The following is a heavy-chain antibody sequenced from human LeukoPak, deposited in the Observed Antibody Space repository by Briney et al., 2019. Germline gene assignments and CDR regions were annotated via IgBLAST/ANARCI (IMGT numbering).Heavy chain of an antibody. Sequence: GGSLRLSCAASGFTFSSYSMNWVRQAPGKGLEWVSSISSSSSYIYYADSVKGRFTISRDNAKNSLYLQMNSLRAEDTAVYYCVRDLYRIVVVPHYFDYWGQGTLVTVSS. J-gene: IGHJ4*02. D-gene: IGHD3-22*01. CDR2: ISSSSSYI. CDR3: VRDLYRIVVVPHYFDY. V-gene: IGHV3-21*01. CDR1: GFTFSSYS.